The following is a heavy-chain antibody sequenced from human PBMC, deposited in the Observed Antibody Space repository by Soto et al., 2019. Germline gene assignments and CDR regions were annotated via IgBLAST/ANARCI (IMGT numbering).Heavy chain of an antibody. D-gene: IGHD3-16*02. CDR1: GYTFVDYG. Sequence: QVQLVQSGAEVKKPGASVKVSCKASGYTFVDYGITWVRQAPGQGLEWMGWMSAYYGSTDYARKFQGRITLTRDTSTSTADMELRSLRPDDTAVYYCTREVELQRVIANGYWGQGTLVSVSS. CDR2: MSAYYGST. V-gene: IGHV1-18*01. J-gene: IGHJ4*02. CDR3: TREVELQRVIANGY.